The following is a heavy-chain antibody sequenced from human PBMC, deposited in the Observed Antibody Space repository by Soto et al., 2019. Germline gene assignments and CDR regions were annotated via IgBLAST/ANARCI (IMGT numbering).Heavy chain of an antibody. CDR3: ARRYGYSFDY. Sequence: QVQLQESGPGLVKPSETLSLTCTVSGGSISSYYWSWIRQPPGKGLEWIGYIYYSGSTNYNPSLTRRVTISVDTSKTQFSLKLSSVTAADTAVYYCARRYGYSFDYWGQGTLVTVSS. V-gene: IGHV4-59*08. J-gene: IGHJ4*02. D-gene: IGHD1-1*01. CDR2: IYYSGST. CDR1: GGSISSYY.